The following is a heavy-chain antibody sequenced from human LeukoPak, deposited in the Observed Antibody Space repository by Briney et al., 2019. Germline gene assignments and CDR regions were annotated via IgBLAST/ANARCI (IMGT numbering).Heavy chain of an antibody. CDR2: INHSGST. D-gene: IGHD6-13*01. CDR1: GGSFSGYY. Sequence: PSETLSLTCAVYGGSFSGYYWSWIRQPPGKGLEWIGEINHSGSTNYNPSLKSRVTISVDTSKNQFSLKLSSVTAADTAVYYCARVLAAAGLDYWGQGTLVTVSS. V-gene: IGHV4-34*01. J-gene: IGHJ4*02. CDR3: ARVLAAAGLDY.